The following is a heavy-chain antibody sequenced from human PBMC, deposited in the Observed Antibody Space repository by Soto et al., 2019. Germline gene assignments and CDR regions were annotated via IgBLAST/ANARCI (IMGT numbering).Heavy chain of an antibody. Sequence: SETLSLTCTVSGGSISSYYWSWIRQPPGKGLEWIGYIYYSGSTNYNPSLKSRVTISVDTSKNQFSLKLSSVTAADTAVYYCARQYVGIAGARSLSPWYYYYMDVWGKGTTVTVSS. J-gene: IGHJ6*03. CDR2: IYYSGST. CDR1: GGSISSYY. D-gene: IGHD6-13*01. V-gene: IGHV4-59*08. CDR3: ARQYVGIAGARSLSPWYYYYMDV.